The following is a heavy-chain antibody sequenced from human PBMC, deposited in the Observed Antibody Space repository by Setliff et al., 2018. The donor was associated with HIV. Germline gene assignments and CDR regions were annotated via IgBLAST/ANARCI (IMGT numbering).Heavy chain of an antibody. D-gene: IGHD6-19*01. J-gene: IGHJ4*02. CDR2: IYYSGST. Sequence: TLSLTCTVSGGSISSYYWSWIRQPPGKGLEWIGYIYYSGSTNYNPSLKSRVTISVDTSKNQFSLKLSSVTAADTAVYYCARVVPLRDSSGSIDYWGQRTLVTSPQ. CDR1: GGSISSYY. CDR3: ARVVPLRDSSGSIDY. V-gene: IGHV4-59*01.